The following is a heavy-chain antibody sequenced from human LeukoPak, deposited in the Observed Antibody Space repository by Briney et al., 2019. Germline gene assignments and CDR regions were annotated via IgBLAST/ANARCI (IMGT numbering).Heavy chain of an antibody. D-gene: IGHD1-26*01. CDR3: ARGHYPRDRFDP. CDR2: RNPNSGNT. CDR1: GFTFTRYD. V-gene: IGHV1-8*03. J-gene: IGHJ5*02. Sequence: APVKVSFQASGFTFTRYDINWVRPAPGQGLGWVGWRNPNSGNTGYAQKYQGRVTITRNTSICTAYMELSSLRSEDTAAYFCARGHYPRDRFDPWGQGTLVTVSS.